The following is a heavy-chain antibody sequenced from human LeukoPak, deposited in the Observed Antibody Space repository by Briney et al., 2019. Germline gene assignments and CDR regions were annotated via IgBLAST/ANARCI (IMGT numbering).Heavy chain of an antibody. Sequence: PGGSLILSCAASGFTFSSYAMNWVRQSPERGLEWVSAISGTGGSTSYGDSLKGRFTISRDNSKNTLYLQMSSLTAEDTGVYYCAKECGRDYDDRAFDLWGQGTMVTVSS. V-gene: IGHV3-23*01. CDR2: ISGTGGST. CDR3: AKECGRDYDDRAFDL. D-gene: IGHD3-22*01. J-gene: IGHJ3*01. CDR1: GFTFSSYA.